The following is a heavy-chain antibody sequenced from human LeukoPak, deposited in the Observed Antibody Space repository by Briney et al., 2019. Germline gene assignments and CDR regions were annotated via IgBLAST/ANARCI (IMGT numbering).Heavy chain of an antibody. CDR3: ARDPDSSYEWGPFDP. CDR2: TYYRSKWNS. V-gene: IGHV6-1*01. Sequence: SQTLSLTCAISGDSVSSNSASWNWIRQSPSRGLEWLGRTYYRSKWNSDYAVSVKSRITINPDTSKNQFSLHLNSVTPEDTAVYYCARDPDSSYEWGPFDPWGQGALVTVSS. CDR1: GDSVSSNSAS. D-gene: IGHD1-26*01. J-gene: IGHJ5*02.